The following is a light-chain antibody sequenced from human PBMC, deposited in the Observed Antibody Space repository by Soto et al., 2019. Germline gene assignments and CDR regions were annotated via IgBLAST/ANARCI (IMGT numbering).Light chain of an antibody. J-gene: IGKJ4*01. Sequence: DIQLTQSPSSLSASVGDRVTITCRASQAISSYLAWYQQKPGKVPELLIYATSTLQSGAPSRFSGSGSGTDFTLTIRSLQPEDVATYYCHKYNHAPTFGGGTQVEIK. V-gene: IGKV1-27*01. CDR3: HKYNHAPT. CDR2: ATS. CDR1: QAISSY.